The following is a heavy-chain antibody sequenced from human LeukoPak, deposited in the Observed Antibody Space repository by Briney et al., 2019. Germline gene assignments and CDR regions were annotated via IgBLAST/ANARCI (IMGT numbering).Heavy chain of an antibody. CDR2: ISAYNGNT. V-gene: IGHV1-18*01. D-gene: IGHD2-15*01. J-gene: IGHJ4*02. CDR1: GYTFTSYG. Sequence: ASVKVSGKASGYTFTSYGISWVRQAPGQGLEWMGWISAYNGNTNYAQKLQGRVTMTTDTSTSTAYMELRSLRSDDTAVYYCARATTVEGVVVTSFDYWGQGTLVTVSS. CDR3: ARATTVEGVVVTSFDY.